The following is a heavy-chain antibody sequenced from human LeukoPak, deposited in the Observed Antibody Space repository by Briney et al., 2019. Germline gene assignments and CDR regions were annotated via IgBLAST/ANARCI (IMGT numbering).Heavy chain of an antibody. CDR2: ISSNGGST. CDR1: GFTFSSYV. V-gene: IGHV3-64*01. CDR3: ARGGQSKYDSSGYLNYFDY. J-gene: IGHJ4*02. D-gene: IGHD3-22*01. Sequence: GGSLRLSCAASGFTFSSYVMYWVRQAPGKGLECVSSISSNGGSTYYANSVKGRFTISRDNSKNTLYLQMGSLRAEDMAVYYCARGGQSKYDSSGYLNYFDYWGQGTLVTVSS.